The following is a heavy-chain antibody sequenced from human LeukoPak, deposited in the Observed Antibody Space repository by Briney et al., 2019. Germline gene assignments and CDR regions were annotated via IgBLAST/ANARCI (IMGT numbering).Heavy chain of an antibody. CDR1: GFTVSSNY. D-gene: IGHD5-12*01. CDR2: IYSGGGT. CDR3: ARASFWFEYSGYYFDF. V-gene: IGHV3-66*01. Sequence: PGGSLRLSCAASGFTVSSNYMSWVRQAPGKGLEWVSVIYSGGGTYYADSVKGRFTISRDNSKNTVYLQMNSLRAEDTAVYYCARASFWFEYSGYYFDFWGQGTLVTVSS. J-gene: IGHJ4*02.